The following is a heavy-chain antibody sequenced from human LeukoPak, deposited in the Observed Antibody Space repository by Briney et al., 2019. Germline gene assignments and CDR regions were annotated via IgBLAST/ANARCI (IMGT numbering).Heavy chain of an antibody. D-gene: IGHD2-15*01. CDR1: GFTISRNA. J-gene: IGHJ4*02. CDR3: AKDLLRWSFDY. CDR2: IEGSNDNT. Sequence: SGGSLRLSCAASGFTISRNAMSWVRQVPGKGLEWVSAIEGSNDNTHYADSVKGRFTVSRDISKNTLDLQMNSLRAEDTALYYCAKDLLRWSFDYWGQGTLVTVSS. V-gene: IGHV3-23*01.